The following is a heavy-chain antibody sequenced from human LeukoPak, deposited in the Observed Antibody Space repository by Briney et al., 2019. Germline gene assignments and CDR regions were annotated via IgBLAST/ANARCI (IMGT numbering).Heavy chain of an antibody. J-gene: IGHJ4*02. CDR1: GFTFSNYW. D-gene: IGHD2-2*01. Sequence: GGSLRLSCVGAGFTFSNYWMTWVRQAPGRGPEWVATIRQDGIQQYCVDSVKGRFTISRDNAKNSLYMQMNSLRVEDTAVYYCAKDRCSSTSCYPDYWGQGTRVTVSS. CDR3: AKDRCSSTSCYPDY. V-gene: IGHV3-7*01. CDR2: IRQDGIQQ.